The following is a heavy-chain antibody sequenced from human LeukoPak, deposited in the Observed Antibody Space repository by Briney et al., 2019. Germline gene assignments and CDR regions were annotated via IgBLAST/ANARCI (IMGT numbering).Heavy chain of an antibody. D-gene: IGHD2-21*02. CDR1: GYRFTSYW. J-gene: IGHJ4*02. V-gene: IGHV5-51*01. CDR2: IYPGDSDT. CDR3: ARAGYCGGDCYGYFDY. Sequence: GESLKISCKGSGYRFTSYWIGWVRQMPGKGLEWMGIIYPGDSDTRYSPSFQGQVTISADKSVSTAYLQWSSLKASDTAMYYCARAGYCGGDCYGYFDYWGQGTLVTVSS.